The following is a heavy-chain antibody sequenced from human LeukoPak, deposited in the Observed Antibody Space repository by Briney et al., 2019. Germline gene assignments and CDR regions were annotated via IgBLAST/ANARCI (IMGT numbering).Heavy chain of an antibody. Sequence: ASVKVSCKASGYIFTGYSLHWVRQAPGQGLEWMGWINPNGGGTNYAQIFQGRVNITRDMSISTAYMELSSLRFDDTAVYYCVRGSASSTYSPFNYWGQGTLVSVSS. V-gene: IGHV1-2*02. CDR1: GYIFTGYS. CDR2: INPNGGGT. J-gene: IGHJ4*02. D-gene: IGHD6-13*01. CDR3: VRGSASSTYSPFNY.